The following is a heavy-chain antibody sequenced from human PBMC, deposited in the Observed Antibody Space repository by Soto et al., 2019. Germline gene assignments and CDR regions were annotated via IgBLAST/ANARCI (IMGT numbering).Heavy chain of an antibody. CDR3: VRGGIAGHWFDP. J-gene: IGHJ5*02. V-gene: IGHV4-31*03. Sequence: SETLSLTCSVSHAFINSGFFYYSWIRQPPGKGLEWLGYIFHSGSTLYTPSLRGRLTLSADTSRNQLSLHLTSVTAADTAVYYCVRGGIAGHWFDPWGQGILVTVSS. CDR1: HAFINSGFFY. D-gene: IGHD2-21*01. CDR2: IFHSGST.